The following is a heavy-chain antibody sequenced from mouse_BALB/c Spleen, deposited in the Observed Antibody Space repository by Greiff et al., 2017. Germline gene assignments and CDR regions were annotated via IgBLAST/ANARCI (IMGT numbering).Heavy chain of an antibody. J-gene: IGHJ2*01. CDR3: ARHDRQYYFDY. Sequence: EVKLVESGGGLVKPGGSLKLSCAASGFTFSSYAMSWVRQTPEKRLEWVATISSGGSYTYYPDSVKGRFTISRDNAKNTLYLQMSSLRSEDTAMYYCARHDRQYYFDYWGQGTTLTVSS. CDR2: ISSGGSYT. V-gene: IGHV5-9-3*01. CDR1: GFTFSSYA. D-gene: IGHD6-1*01.